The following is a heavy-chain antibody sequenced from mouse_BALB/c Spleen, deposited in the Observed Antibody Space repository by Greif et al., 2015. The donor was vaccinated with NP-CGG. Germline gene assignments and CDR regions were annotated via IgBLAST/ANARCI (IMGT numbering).Heavy chain of an antibody. Sequence: VQLQQSGPGLVQPSQSLSITCTVSGFSLTSYGVHWVRQSPGKGLEWLGVIWGGGSTDYNAAFISRLSISKDNSRSXVVSKMNSLQANDTAIYYCARNWDYWGQGTTLTVSS. CDR2: IWGGGST. CDR3: ARNWDY. CDR1: GFSLTSYG. J-gene: IGHJ2*01. V-gene: IGHV2-2*02.